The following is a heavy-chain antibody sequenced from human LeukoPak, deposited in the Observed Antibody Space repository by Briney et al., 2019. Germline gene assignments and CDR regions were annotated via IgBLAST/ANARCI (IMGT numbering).Heavy chain of an antibody. D-gene: IGHD1-26*01. J-gene: IGHJ4*02. CDR1: GYTLTELS. Sequence: GASVKASCKVSGYTLTELSMHWVRQAPGKGLEWMGGFDPEDGETIYAQKFQGRVTMTEDTSTDTAYMELSSLRSEDTAVYYCAADQSGSYSSFDYWGQGTLVTVSS. CDR3: AADQSGSYSSFDY. V-gene: IGHV1-24*01. CDR2: FDPEDGET.